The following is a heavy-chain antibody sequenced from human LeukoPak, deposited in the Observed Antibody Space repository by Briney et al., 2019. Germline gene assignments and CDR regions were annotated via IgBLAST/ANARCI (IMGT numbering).Heavy chain of an antibody. D-gene: IGHD3-16*01. CDR2: IRSKAYGGTT. J-gene: IGHJ4*02. V-gene: IGHV3-49*04. Sequence: GGSLRLSCTASGFTFGDYAMSWVRQAPGKGLEWVGFIRSKAYGGTTEYAASVKGRFTISRDDPKSIAYLQMNSLKTEDTAVYYCTRAGDREYYFDYWGQGTLVTVSS. CDR3: TRAGDREYYFDY. CDR1: GFTFGDYA.